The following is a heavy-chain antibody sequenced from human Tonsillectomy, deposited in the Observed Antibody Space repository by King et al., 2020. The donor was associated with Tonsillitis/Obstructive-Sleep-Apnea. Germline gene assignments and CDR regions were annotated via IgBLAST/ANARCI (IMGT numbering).Heavy chain of an antibody. Sequence: VQLQQWGAGLLKPSETLSLTCAVYGGSFSGYYWSWIRQPPGKGLEWIGEINHSGSTNYNPSLKSRVTISVDTSKNQFSLKLSSVTAAHTAVYYCARAGSGSYSADAFDIWGQGTMVTVSS. CDR2: INHSGST. CDR3: ARAGSGSYSADAFDI. J-gene: IGHJ3*02. D-gene: IGHD1-26*01. V-gene: IGHV4-34*01. CDR1: GGSFSGYY.